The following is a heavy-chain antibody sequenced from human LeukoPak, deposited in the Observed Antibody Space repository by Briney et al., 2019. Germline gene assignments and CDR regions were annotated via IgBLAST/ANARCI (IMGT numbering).Heavy chain of an antibody. CDR1: GYTFSSYE. CDR2: ITPYNGNT. V-gene: IGHV1-18*01. CDR3: ARLNSAANFLDY. D-gene: IGHD3-3*01. Sequence: ASVKVSCKASGYTFSSYEITWVRQAPGQGLDWMGWITPYNGNTDYAQKVQGRVTMTADTSTSTAYMELRSLISDDTAVYYCARLNSAANFLDYWGQGTLVTGSS. J-gene: IGHJ4*02.